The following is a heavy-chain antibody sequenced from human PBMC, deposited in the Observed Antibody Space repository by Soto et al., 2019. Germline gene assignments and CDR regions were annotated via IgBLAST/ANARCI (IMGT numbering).Heavy chain of an antibody. CDR1: GYTFTGYY. CDR2: INPNSGGT. D-gene: IGHD1-7*01. CDR3: ARDLGGGWNYYSFDI. V-gene: IGHV1-2*02. J-gene: IGHJ3*02. Sequence: ASVKVSCKASGYTFTGYYMHWVRQAPGQGLEWMGWINPNSGGTNYAQKFQGRVTMTRDTSISTAYMELSRLRSDDTAVYYCARDLGGGWNYYSFDIWGQGTMVTVSS.